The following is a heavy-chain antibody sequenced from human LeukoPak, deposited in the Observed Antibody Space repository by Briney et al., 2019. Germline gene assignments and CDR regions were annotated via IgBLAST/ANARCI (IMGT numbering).Heavy chain of an antibody. D-gene: IGHD5-18*01. CDR2: IKSKAAGGTT. Sequence: GGSLRLSCAASGFTFSSSWMTWVRQAPGKGLEWVGRIKSKAAGGTTDYAAPVKGRFTLSRDDSKNTLYLQMNSLKTEDTAVYYCTTEGVRYSYVVGLFDYWGQGTLVTVSS. V-gene: IGHV3-15*01. CDR3: TTEGVRYSYVVGLFDY. CDR1: GFTFSSSW. J-gene: IGHJ4*02.